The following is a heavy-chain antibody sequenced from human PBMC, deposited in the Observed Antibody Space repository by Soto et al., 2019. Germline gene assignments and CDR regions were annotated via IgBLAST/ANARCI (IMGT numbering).Heavy chain of an antibody. CDR3: VLTPGGRGNYFDH. Sequence: GGSLRLSCAASGFTFSSFLIHWVRQAPGNGLVWVSRFYSDGTTSYANSVKGRFTISRDNANNTLYLQMNSLRVEDTAIYYCVLTPGGRGNYFDHWGQGTLVTVSS. CDR2: FYSDGTT. CDR1: GFTFSSFL. J-gene: IGHJ4*02. V-gene: IGHV3-74*01. D-gene: IGHD2-15*01.